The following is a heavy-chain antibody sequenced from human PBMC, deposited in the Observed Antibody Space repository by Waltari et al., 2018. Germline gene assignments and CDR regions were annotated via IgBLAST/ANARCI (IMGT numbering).Heavy chain of an antibody. CDR3: AKVWKNYRTDY. CDR1: SGALSSSGYY. D-gene: IGHD3-16*02. V-gene: IGHV4-39*07. CDR2: IYYSWNP. J-gene: IGHJ4*02. Sequence: QLQLQESGPGLVKPSETLSLTCTVSSGALSSSGYYWGWIRQPPVKGLEWMGSIYYSWNPYYNPSLKNRVTISVDTSKNQFSLKVTSVTAADTAVYYCAKVWKNYRTDYWGQGTLVTVSS.